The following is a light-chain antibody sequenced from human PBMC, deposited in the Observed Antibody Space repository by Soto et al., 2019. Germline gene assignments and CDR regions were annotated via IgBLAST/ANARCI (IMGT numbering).Light chain of an antibody. Sequence: DIQLTQSPSFLSASVGDRVTLTCRASQDISTYLAWYQQKPGKAPNLLIYVASTLQDGVPSRFSGTGSGTEFTLTITNLQPADFATYYCQPLDSYPLTFGGGTEVEIK. V-gene: IGKV1-9*01. CDR2: VAS. CDR3: QPLDSYPLT. CDR1: QDISTY. J-gene: IGKJ4*01.